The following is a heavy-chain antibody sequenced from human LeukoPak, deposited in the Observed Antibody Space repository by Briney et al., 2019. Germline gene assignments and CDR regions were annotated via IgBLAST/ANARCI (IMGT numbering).Heavy chain of an antibody. J-gene: IGHJ6*03. Sequence: SETLSLTCAVSGGSISSSNWWSWIRQPPGKGLEWIGEINHSGSTNYNPSLKSRVTISIDTSKNQFSLKLSAVTAADTAVYYCARVWYYGSGTNSDLYYYYYMDVWGRGTTVTVSS. V-gene: IGHV4-4*02. CDR3: ARVWYYGSGTNSDLYYYYYMDV. D-gene: IGHD3-10*01. CDR1: GGSISSSNW. CDR2: INHSGST.